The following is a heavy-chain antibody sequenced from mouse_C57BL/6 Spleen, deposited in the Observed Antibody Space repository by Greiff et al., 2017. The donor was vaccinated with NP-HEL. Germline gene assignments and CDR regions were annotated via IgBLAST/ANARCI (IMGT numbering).Heavy chain of an antibody. J-gene: IGHJ1*03. CDR2: INPYNGGT. CDR1: GYTFTDYY. CDR3: ARSGGDYGSSYWYFDV. V-gene: IGHV1-19*01. Sequence: EVQLQQSGPVLVKPGASVKMSCKASGYTFTDYYMNWVKQSHGKSLEWIGVINPYNGGTSYNQKFKGKATLTVDKSSSTAYMELNSLTSEDSAVYYCARSGGDYGSSYWYFDVWGTGTTVTVSS. D-gene: IGHD1-1*01.